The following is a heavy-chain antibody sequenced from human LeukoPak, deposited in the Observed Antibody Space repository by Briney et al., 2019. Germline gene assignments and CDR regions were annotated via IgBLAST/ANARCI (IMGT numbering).Heavy chain of an antibody. Sequence: GGSLRLSCAGSGFIFSTYTMTWVRQAPGKGVEWVASISSGGDHIFYIDSVKGRFTISRDDARNSLRLQMNSLRAEDTAVYYCAIAPLSAVVLYWGQGTLVTVSS. CDR1: GFIFSTYT. CDR3: AIAPLSAVVLY. CDR2: ISSGGDHI. J-gene: IGHJ4*02. V-gene: IGHV3-21*06. D-gene: IGHD2-21*01.